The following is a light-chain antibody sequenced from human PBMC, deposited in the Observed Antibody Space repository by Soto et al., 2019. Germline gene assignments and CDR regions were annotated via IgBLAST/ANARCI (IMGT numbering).Light chain of an antibody. CDR1: QSVSSY. CDR2: DAS. Sequence: DILLTQSPATLSLSPGERSTLSCRASQSVSSYLAWYQQKPGQAPRLLISDASTRATGIPARFGGSGSGTEFTLTVSSLQSEDFAVYYCQQYIKWPITFGQGTRLEI. V-gene: IGKV3-15*01. CDR3: QQYIKWPIT. J-gene: IGKJ5*01.